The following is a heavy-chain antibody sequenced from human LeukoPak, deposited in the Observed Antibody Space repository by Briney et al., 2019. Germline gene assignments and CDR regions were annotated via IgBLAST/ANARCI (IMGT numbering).Heavy chain of an antibody. Sequence: GGSLRLSCTVSGFTVSSNSMSWVRQAPGKGLEWVSFIYSGTIHYSDSVKGRFTISRDNSKNTLYLQMNSLRAEDTAVYYCARAHSRYCTNGVCYTAFYYYYYYMDVWGKGTTVTVSS. D-gene: IGHD2-8*01. CDR2: IYSGTI. CDR1: GFTVSSNS. J-gene: IGHJ6*03. CDR3: ARAHSRYCTNGVCYTAFYYYYYYMDV. V-gene: IGHV3-53*01.